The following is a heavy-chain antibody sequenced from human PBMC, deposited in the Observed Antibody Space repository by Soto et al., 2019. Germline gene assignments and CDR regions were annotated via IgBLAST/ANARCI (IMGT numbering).Heavy chain of an antibody. J-gene: IGHJ4*02. CDR2: INPNSGGT. CDR3: ARLHIAAAAKRVDY. CDR1: GYTFTGYY. D-gene: IGHD6-13*01. V-gene: IGHV1-2*02. Sequence: GASVKVSCKASGYTFTGYYMHWVRQAPGQGLEWMGWINPNSGGTNYAQKFQGRVTMTRDTSISTAYMELSRLRSDDTAVYYCARLHIAAAAKRVDYWGQGTLVTVSS.